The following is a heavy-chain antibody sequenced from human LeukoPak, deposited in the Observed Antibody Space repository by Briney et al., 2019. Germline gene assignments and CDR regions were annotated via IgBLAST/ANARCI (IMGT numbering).Heavy chain of an antibody. J-gene: IGHJ4*02. CDR2: IYYSGST. CDR1: GGSISSGGYY. D-gene: IGHD6-13*01. Sequence: SQTLSLTCTVSGGSISSGGYYWSWIRQHPGKGLEWIGYIYYSGSTYYNPSLKSRVTISVDTSKNQFSLKLSSVTAADTAVYYCAREGSSWYGVWTFDYWGQGTLVTVSS. CDR3: AREGSSWYGVWTFDY. V-gene: IGHV4-31*03.